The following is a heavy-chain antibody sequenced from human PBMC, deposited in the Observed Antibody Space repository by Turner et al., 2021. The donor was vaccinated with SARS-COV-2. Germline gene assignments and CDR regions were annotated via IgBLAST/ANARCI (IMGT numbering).Heavy chain of an antibody. CDR1: GGSISSYY. J-gene: IGHJ6*02. CDR2: IDYSGST. V-gene: IGHV4-59*01. D-gene: IGHD3-10*01. Sequence: SLTCTVSGGSISSYYWSWIRQPPGKGLEWIGYIDYSGSTNYNPSLKSRVTISVDTSKNQFSLRLSSVTAADTAVDYCAGVGPIGVYGSGSYDHGMDVWGQGTTVTVSS. CDR3: AGVGPIGVYGSGSYDHGMDV.